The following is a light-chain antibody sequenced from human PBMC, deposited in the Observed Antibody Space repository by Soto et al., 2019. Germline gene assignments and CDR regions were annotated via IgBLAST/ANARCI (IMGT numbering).Light chain of an antibody. J-gene: IGLJ1*01. CDR1: SSDVGGYNF. CDR3: RSYATSILEV. V-gene: IGLV2-14*03. Sequence: QSVLTQPASVSGSPGQSITISCTGTSSDVGGYNFVSWYQQHPGKAPKLMIYDVSNRPSGVSDRFSGSKSGNTASLTIFGLQAADEADYYCRSYATSILEVFGTGTKVTVL. CDR2: DVS.